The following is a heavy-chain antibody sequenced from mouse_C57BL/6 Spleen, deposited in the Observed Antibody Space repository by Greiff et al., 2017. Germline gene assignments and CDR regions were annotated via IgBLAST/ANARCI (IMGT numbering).Heavy chain of an antibody. D-gene: IGHD2-2*01. Sequence: VKVVESGPELVKPGASVKISCKASGYAFSSSWMNWVKQRPGKGLEWIGRIYPGDGDTNYNGKFKGKATLTADKSSSTAYMQLSSLTSEDSAVYFCARGMVFDYWGQGTTLTVSS. V-gene: IGHV1-82*01. CDR1: GYAFSSSW. J-gene: IGHJ2*01. CDR2: IYPGDGDT. CDR3: ARGMVFDY.